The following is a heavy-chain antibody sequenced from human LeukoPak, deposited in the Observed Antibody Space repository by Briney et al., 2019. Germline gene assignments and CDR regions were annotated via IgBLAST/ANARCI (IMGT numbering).Heavy chain of an antibody. Sequence: ASVKVSCKASGYTFTSYYMHWVRQAPGQGLEWMGIINPSGGSTSYAQKFQGRVTMIRDTSTSTVYMELSSLRSEDTAVYYCARAHIVVVPAANWFDPWGQGTLVTVSS. CDR3: ARAHIVVVPAANWFDP. D-gene: IGHD2-2*01. CDR1: GYTFTSYY. CDR2: INPSGGST. V-gene: IGHV1-46*01. J-gene: IGHJ5*02.